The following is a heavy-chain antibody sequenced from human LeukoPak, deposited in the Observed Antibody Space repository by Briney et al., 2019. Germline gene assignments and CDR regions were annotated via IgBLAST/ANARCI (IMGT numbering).Heavy chain of an antibody. CDR3: ARYCSSTSCPDKYFDY. J-gene: IGHJ4*02. V-gene: IGHV4-39*07. CDR1: GGSISSSSYY. Sequence: QPSETLSLTCTVSGGSISSSSYYWGWIRQPPGKGLEWVGSIYYSGSTYYNPSLKSRVTISVDTSKNQFSLKLSSVTAADTAVYYCARYCSSTSCPDKYFDYWGQGTLVTVSS. CDR2: IYYSGST. D-gene: IGHD2-2*01.